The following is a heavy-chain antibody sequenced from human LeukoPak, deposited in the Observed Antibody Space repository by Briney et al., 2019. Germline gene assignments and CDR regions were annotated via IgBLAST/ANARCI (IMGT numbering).Heavy chain of an antibody. V-gene: IGHV4-59*08. Sequence: SETLSLTCSVSGGSISNYFWSWLRQPPGKGLECIGFIYYSETTNYNPSFKSRVTISVDTSKNQFSLKLSSVTAADTAVYYCARVKGDAFDIWGQGTMVTVSS. CDR2: IYYSETT. CDR1: GGSISNYF. J-gene: IGHJ3*02. CDR3: ARVKGDAFDI.